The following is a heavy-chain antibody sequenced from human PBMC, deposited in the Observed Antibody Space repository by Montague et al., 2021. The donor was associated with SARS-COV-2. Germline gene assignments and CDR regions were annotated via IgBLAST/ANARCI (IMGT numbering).Heavy chain of an antibody. V-gene: IGHV4-39*01. CDR1: GGSISSSSYY. CDR3: AADYGERDWFDP. D-gene: IGHD4-17*01. CDR2: IYYSGST. J-gene: IGHJ5*02. Sequence: SETLSLTCTVSGGSISSSSYYWGWIRQPPGKGLEWFGSIYYSGSTYYXXXLKSRVTISVDTSKNQFSLKLSSVTAADTAVYYCAADYGERDWFDPWGQGTLVTVSS.